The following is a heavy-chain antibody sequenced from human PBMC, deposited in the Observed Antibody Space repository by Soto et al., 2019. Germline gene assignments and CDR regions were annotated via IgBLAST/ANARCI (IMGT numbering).Heavy chain of an antibody. V-gene: IGHV4-59*01. CDR3: ASGGNWFDP. CDR1: GGSISNYY. CDR2: TYYNGNI. Sequence: SETLSLTCNVSGGSISNYYWTWVRQSPEKGLEWIGYTYYNGNINYNPSLKSRVTISIDTSKNQFSLTLKSVTAADTAVYYCASGGNWFDPWGQGVLVTVSS. D-gene: IGHD3-16*01. J-gene: IGHJ5*02.